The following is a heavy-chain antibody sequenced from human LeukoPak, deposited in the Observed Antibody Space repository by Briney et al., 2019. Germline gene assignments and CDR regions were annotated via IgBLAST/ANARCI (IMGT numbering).Heavy chain of an antibody. V-gene: IGHV4-4*02. CDR1: GGSISSSNW. CDR2: IYHSGST. Sequence: SETLSLTCAVSGGSISSSNWWSWVRQPPGKGLEWIGEIYHSGSTNYNPSLKSRVTISVDKSKNQFSLKLSSVTAADTAVYYCARGRGSGPRFRSRNYYMDVWGKGTTVTISS. D-gene: IGHD2-15*01. CDR3: ARGRGSGPRFRSRNYYMDV. J-gene: IGHJ6*03.